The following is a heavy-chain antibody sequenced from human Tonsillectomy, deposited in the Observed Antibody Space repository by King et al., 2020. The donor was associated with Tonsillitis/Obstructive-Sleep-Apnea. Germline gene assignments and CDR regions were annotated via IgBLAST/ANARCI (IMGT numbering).Heavy chain of an antibody. J-gene: IGHJ6*03. D-gene: IGHD2-2*01. CDR3: ARFNVPAAALPYYYYYMDV. Sequence: DVQLVESGGGLVQPGGSLRLSCAASGFTFSSYWMSWVRQAPGKGLEWVANIKREGSEKYYVDSVKGRFTISRDNAKNSLYLQMNSLRAEDTAVYYCARFNVPAAALPYYYYYMDVWGKGTTVTVSS. V-gene: IGHV3-7*01. CDR2: IKREGSEK. CDR1: GFTFSSYW.